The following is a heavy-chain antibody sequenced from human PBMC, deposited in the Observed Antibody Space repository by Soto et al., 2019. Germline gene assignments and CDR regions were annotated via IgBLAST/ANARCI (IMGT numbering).Heavy chain of an antibody. V-gene: IGHV1-18*04. CDR2: ISAYNGNT. Sequence: ASVKVSCKASGYTFTSYGISRVRQTPGQGLEWMGWISAYNGNTNYAQKLQGRVTMTTDTSTSTAYMELRSLRSDDTAVYYCARDGRIAANQYYYYYYGMDVWGQGTTVTVSS. CDR1: GYTFTSYG. J-gene: IGHJ6*02. CDR3: ARDGRIAANQYYYYYYGMDV. D-gene: IGHD6-13*01.